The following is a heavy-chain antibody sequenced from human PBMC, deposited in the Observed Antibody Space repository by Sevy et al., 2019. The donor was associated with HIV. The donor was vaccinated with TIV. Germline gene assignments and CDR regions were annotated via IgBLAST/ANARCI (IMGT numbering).Heavy chain of an antibody. Sequence: SETLSLTCTVSGGSVSSGSYYWSWIRQPPGKGLEWIGYIYYSGSTNYNPSLKSRVTISVDTSKNQFSLKLGSVTAADTAVYYCARDQGCSGGSCPQLYYYYGMDVWGQGTTVTVSS. CDR2: IYYSGST. CDR3: ARDQGCSGGSCPQLYYYYGMDV. CDR1: GGSVSSGSYY. V-gene: IGHV4-61*01. J-gene: IGHJ6*02. D-gene: IGHD2-15*01.